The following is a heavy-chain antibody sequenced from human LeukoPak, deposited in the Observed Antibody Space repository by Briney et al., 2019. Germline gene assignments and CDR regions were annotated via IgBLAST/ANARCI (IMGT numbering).Heavy chain of an antibody. CDR3: ARADCSSSTCYLRRSWFDP. Sequence: PGGSLRLSCAASGFIFSSNPMYWVRQAPGKGLEWVSSISTSSRYIYYKDSVRGRFTISRDDAKNSLYLEMNSLRAEDTAVYYCARADCSSSTCYLRRSWFDPWGQGTLVTVSS. D-gene: IGHD2-2*01. V-gene: IGHV3-21*01. CDR1: GFIFSSNP. J-gene: IGHJ5*02. CDR2: ISTSSRYI.